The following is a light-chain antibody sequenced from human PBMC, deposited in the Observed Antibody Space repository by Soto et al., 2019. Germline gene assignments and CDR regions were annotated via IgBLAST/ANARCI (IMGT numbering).Light chain of an antibody. J-gene: IGKJ5*01. CDR1: QSVRSN. CDR3: QQYNTWPPIT. V-gene: IGKV3-15*01. Sequence: EIVMTQSPSTLSVSPVEIVTLSCRASQSVRSNLAWYQQKPGQAPRLLIYGASTRATGLPARFSGSGSGTDFTLTISSLQSEDFAVYYCQQYNTWPPITFGQGTRLEIK. CDR2: GAS.